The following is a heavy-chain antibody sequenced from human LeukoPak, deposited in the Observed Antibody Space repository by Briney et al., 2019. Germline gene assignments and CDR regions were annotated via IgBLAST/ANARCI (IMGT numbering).Heavy chain of an antibody. CDR2: IKQDASEK. CDR3: ARDRRDGYNVLDY. J-gene: IGHJ4*02. D-gene: IGHD5-24*01. CDR1: GFTFSTYW. V-gene: IGHV3-7*01. Sequence: GGSLRLSCAASGFTFSTYWTSWVRQAPGKGLEWVANIKQDASEKYSVDSVKGRFTISRDNARNSVYLQMNSLRAEDTAVYYCARDRRDGYNVLDYWGQGTLVTVSS.